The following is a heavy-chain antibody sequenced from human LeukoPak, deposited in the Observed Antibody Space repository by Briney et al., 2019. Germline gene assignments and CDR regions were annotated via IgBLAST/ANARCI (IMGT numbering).Heavy chain of an antibody. J-gene: IGHJ4*02. Sequence: SETLSLTCTVSGYSISSGYYWGWIRQPPGKGLEWIGSIYHSGSTYYNPSLKSRVIISVDTSKNQFSLKLSSVTAADTAVYYCARYTNYFDYWGQGTLVTVSS. CDR3: ARYTNYFDY. CDR2: IYHSGST. CDR1: GYSISSGYY. V-gene: IGHV4-38-2*02. D-gene: IGHD2-2*02.